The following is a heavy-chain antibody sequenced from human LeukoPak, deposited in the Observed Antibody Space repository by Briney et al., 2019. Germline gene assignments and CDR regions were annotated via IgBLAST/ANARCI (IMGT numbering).Heavy chain of an antibody. CDR3: ASFFDWLPLGDAFDI. D-gene: IGHD3-9*01. CDR1: GFTFSSYS. V-gene: IGHV3-48*01. J-gene: IGHJ3*02. CDR2: ISSSSSTI. Sequence: PGGSLRLSCAASGFTFSSYSMNWVRQAPGKGLEWVSXISSSSSTIYYADSVKGRFTTSRDNAKNSLYLQMNSLRAEDTAVYYYASFFDWLPLGDAFDIWGQGTMVTVSS.